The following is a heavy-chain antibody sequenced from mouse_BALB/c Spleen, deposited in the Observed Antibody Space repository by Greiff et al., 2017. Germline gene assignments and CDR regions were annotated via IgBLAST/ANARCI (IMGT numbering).Heavy chain of an antibody. CDR2: IRLKSNNYAT. CDR1: GFTFSNYW. D-gene: IGHD1-2*01. Sequence: DVMLVESGGGLVQPGGSMKLSCVASGFTFSNYWMNWVRQSPEKGLEWVAEIRLKSNNYATHYAESVKGRFTISRDDSKSSVYLQMNNLRAEDTGIYYCTIHYYGTPFAYWGQGTLVTVSA. CDR3: TIHYYGTPFAY. V-gene: IGHV6-6*02. J-gene: IGHJ3*01.